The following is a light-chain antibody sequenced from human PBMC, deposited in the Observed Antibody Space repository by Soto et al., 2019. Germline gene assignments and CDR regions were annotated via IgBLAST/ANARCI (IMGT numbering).Light chain of an antibody. V-gene: IGLV4-69*01. CDR3: QTWGSGIRV. CDR1: SGHSNYD. CDR2: IHSDGSH. J-gene: IGLJ3*02. Sequence: QPVLTQSPSASASLGASVKLTCTLSSGHSNYDIAWHQQQPEKGPRYLMKIHSDGSHNKGDGIPDRFSGSSSGAERYLTISSLQSEDEAVYYCQTWGSGIRVFGGGTKLTVL.